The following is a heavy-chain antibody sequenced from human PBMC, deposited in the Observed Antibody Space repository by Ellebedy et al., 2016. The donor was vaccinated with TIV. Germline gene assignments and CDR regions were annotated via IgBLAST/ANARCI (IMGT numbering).Heavy chain of an antibody. CDR2: VYFIGST. CDR3: VRHPTVGTLDY. J-gene: IGHJ4*02. D-gene: IGHD7-27*01. CDR1: GGSTTSGSYY. Sequence: MPSETLSLPCTVSGGSTTSGSYYWAWIRQPPGKGLEWTGYVYFIGSTNYNPSLKSRLTISVDTSKNQCSLKLTSVTAADPAMDYCVRHPTVGTLDYWGQGAQVTVSS. V-gene: IGHV4-39*01.